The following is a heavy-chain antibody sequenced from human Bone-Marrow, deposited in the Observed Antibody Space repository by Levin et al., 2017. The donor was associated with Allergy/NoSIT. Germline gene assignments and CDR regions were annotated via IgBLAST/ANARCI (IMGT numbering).Heavy chain of an antibody. V-gene: IGHV3-33*06. Sequence: GESLKISCAASGFTFSSYGMHWVRQAPGKGLEWVAVIWYDGSDKYYVDSVKGRFTISRDNSKKTLYLQMNSLRAEDTDVYYCAKAVAGTGTPHLWGQGTLVTVSS. D-gene: IGHD6-19*01. CDR2: IWYDGSDK. J-gene: IGHJ4*02. CDR3: AKAVAGTGTPHL. CDR1: GFTFSSYG.